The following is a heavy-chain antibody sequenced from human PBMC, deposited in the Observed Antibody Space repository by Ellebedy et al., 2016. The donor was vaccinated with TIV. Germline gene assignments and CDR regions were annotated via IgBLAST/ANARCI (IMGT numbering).Heavy chain of an antibody. D-gene: IGHD2-15*01. V-gene: IGHV3-23*01. J-gene: IGHJ4*02. CDR1: GFTFRDFT. CDR3: AKEEAVAATD. CDR2: LTGSGVST. Sequence: GGSLRLXXAASGFTFRDFTMSWVRQAPGKGLEWVSTLTGSGVSTYYADSVKGRFTISRDNSKSTLYLQLNSLRAEDTAVYFCAKEEAVAATDWGQGTLVTVSS.